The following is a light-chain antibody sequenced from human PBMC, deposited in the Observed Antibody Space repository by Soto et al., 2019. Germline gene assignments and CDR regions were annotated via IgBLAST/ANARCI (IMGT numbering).Light chain of an antibody. V-gene: IGKV2-28*01. CDR3: MQAVETPLT. CDR1: QSLLYSNGYTY. J-gene: IGKJ4*01. CDR2: LGS. Sequence: DIVMTQSPLSLPVTPGEPASISCRSSQSLLYSNGYTYLNWYLQKPGQSPQLLIDLGSNRASGVPDRFSGGGSGTDFTLKISRVEAEDVGVYYCMQAVETPLTFGGGTKVEIK.